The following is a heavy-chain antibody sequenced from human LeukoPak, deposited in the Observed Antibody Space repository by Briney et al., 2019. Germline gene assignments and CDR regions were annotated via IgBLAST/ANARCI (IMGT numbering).Heavy chain of an antibody. CDR2: IYYSGST. CDR3: ARGYCSGGSCYFDY. V-gene: IGHV4-61*10. Sequence: PSETLSLTCTVSGGSISSSSYYWSWIRQPAGKGLEWIGYIYYSGSTNYNPSLKSRVTISVDTSKNQFSLKLSSVTAADTAVYYCARGYCSGGSCYFDYWGQGTLVTVSS. J-gene: IGHJ4*02. CDR1: GGSISSSSYY. D-gene: IGHD2-15*01.